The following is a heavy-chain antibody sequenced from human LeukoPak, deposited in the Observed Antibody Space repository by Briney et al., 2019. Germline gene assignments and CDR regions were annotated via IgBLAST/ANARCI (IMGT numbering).Heavy chain of an antibody. Sequence: SETLSLTCTVSGYSITSSYFWGWIRQPPGKGLEWIGSIFHGGTTYYNPSLKSRVTISVDTSKNQFSLKLSSVTAADTAVYYCARYDVWGSYRAFDYWGQGTLVTVSS. V-gene: IGHV4-38-2*02. D-gene: IGHD3-16*02. J-gene: IGHJ4*02. CDR2: IFHGGTT. CDR1: GYSITSSYF. CDR3: ARYDVWGSYRAFDY.